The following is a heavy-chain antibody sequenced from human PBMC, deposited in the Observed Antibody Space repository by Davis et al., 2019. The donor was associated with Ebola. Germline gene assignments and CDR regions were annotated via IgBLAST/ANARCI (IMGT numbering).Heavy chain of an antibody. CDR1: GYTFTSYY. J-gene: IGHJ4*02. CDR2: INPSGGST. Sequence: ASVKVSCKASGYTFTSYYIHWVRQAPGQGLEWMGMINPSGGSTKNAQKFQGRVTMTRDTSTSTVYMQLSSLRSEDTAVYCCARGHITVALEYWGQGTLVTVSS. CDR3: ARGHITVALEY. V-gene: IGHV1-46*03. D-gene: IGHD4-23*01.